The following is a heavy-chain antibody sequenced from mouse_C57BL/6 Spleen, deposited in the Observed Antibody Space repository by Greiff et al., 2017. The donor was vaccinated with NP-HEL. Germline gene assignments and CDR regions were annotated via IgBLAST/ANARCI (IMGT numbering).Heavy chain of an antibody. CDR1: GYTFTSYW. J-gene: IGHJ2*01. CDR2: IDPSDSET. D-gene: IGHD2-3*01. V-gene: IGHV1-52*01. CDR3: ARWDDDYFDD. Sequence: VKLQQPGAELVRPGSSVKLSCKASGYTFTSYWMHWVKQRPIQGLEWIGNIDPSDSETNYNQKFKDKATLTVDKSSSTAYMQLSSLTSEDSAVYDCARWDDDYFDDWGQGTTLTVSS.